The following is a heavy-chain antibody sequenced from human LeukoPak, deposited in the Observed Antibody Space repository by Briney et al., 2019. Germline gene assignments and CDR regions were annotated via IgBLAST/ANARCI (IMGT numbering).Heavy chain of an antibody. CDR2: MNPNSGNT. D-gene: IGHD6-19*01. V-gene: IGHV1-8*02. J-gene: IGHJ4*02. CDR1: GYTFTSYD. Sequence: GASVKVSCKASGYTFTSYDINWVRQATGQGLEWMGWMNPNSGNTGYAQKFQGRVTMTRNTSISTAYMELSSLRSEDTAVYYCARSSWQWLQYYFDYWGQGTLVTVSS. CDR3: ARSSWQWLQYYFDY.